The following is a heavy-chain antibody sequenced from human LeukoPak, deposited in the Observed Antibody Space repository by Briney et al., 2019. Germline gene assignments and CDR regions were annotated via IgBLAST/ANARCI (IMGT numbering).Heavy chain of an antibody. CDR3: ASPVKYYDTWSGYPPFDY. CDR1: GGTFSSYA. Sequence: ASVKVSCKASGGTFSSYAISWVRQAPGQGLEWVGGIIPMSGTANYAQKFQGRVTITADEPTSTAYMELSSLRSEDTAIYYCASPVKYYDTWSGYPPFDYWGQGTLVTVSS. D-gene: IGHD3-3*01. V-gene: IGHV1-69*13. J-gene: IGHJ4*02. CDR2: IIPMSGTA.